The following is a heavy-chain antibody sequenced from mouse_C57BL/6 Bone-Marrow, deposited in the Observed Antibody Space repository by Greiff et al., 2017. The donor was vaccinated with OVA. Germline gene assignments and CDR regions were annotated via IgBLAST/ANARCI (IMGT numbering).Heavy chain of an antibody. V-gene: IGHV1-50*01. CDR2: IDPSDSYT. CDR1: GYTFTSYW. J-gene: IGHJ4*01. Sequence: QVQLKQPGAELVKPGASVKLSCKASGYTFTSYWMQWVKQRPGQGLEWIGEIDPSDSYTNYNQKFKGKATLTVDTSSSTAYMQLSSLTSEDSAVYYCARWHYYGSSPYAMDYWGQGTSVTVSS. CDR3: ARWHYYGSSPYAMDY. D-gene: IGHD1-1*01.